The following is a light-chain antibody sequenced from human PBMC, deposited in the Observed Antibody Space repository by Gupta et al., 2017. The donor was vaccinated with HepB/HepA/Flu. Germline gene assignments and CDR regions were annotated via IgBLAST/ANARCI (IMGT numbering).Light chain of an antibody. Sequence: DIQMTQSPSTLSASVGDRVTITCRASQSISSWLAWYQQKPGKAPKILIYKASSLESGVSSRFSGSGSGTEFTLTISGLQPDDFATYFCQQYNNSPCTFGQGTKLEIK. CDR1: QSISSW. V-gene: IGKV1-5*03. J-gene: IGKJ2*02. CDR3: QQYNNSPCT. CDR2: KAS.